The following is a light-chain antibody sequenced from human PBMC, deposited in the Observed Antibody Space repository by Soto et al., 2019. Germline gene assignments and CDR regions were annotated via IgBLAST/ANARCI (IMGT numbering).Light chain of an antibody. CDR1: QTINNNY. CDR2: AAS. J-gene: IGKJ2*01. CDR3: QQYGLPPHS. Sequence: EIVLTQSPGTLSLSPGERATLSCRASQTINNNYLAWYQQKPGQTPRLLVNAASNSATGIPDRFSGGGSGTAFTLTISSLEPEDFAVYYCQQYGLPPHSFGQGTRVEIK. V-gene: IGKV3-20*01.